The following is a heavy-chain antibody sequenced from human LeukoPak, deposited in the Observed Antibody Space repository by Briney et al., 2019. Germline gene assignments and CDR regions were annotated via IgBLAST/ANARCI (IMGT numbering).Heavy chain of an antibody. Sequence: GGSLRLSCAASGFTFSSYEMNWVRQAPGKGLEWVSYISSSGSTIYYADSVKGRFTISRDNAKNSLYLQMSSLRAEDTAVYYCASAIYDSGGHPVYYYGMDVWGQGTTVTVSS. CDR1: GFTFSSYE. CDR2: ISSSGSTI. V-gene: IGHV3-48*03. D-gene: IGHD3-22*01. J-gene: IGHJ6*02. CDR3: ASAIYDSGGHPVYYYGMDV.